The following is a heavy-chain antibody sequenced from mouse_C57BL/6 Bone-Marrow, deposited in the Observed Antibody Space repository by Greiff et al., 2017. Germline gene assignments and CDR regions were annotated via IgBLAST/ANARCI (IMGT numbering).Heavy chain of an antibody. CDR2: ISYDGSN. J-gene: IGHJ2*01. Sequence: EVQLQESGPGLVKPSQSLSLTCSVTGYSITSGYYWNWIRQFPGNKLEWMGYISYDGSNNYNPSLKNRISITRDTSNNQFFLKLNSVTTEDTATYYCARDGILRTNPRVYIDYWGQGTTLTVSS. V-gene: IGHV3-6*01. CDR3: ARDGILRTNPRVYIDY. CDR1: GYSITSGYY. D-gene: IGHD1-1*01.